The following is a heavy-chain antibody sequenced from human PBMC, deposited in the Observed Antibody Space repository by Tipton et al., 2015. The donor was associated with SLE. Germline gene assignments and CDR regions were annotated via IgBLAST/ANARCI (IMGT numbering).Heavy chain of an antibody. J-gene: IGHJ2*01. V-gene: IGHV3-7*03. Sequence: SLRLSCAASGFTFSSYWMSWVRQAPGKGLEWVANIKQDGSEKYYVDSVKGRFTISRDNSKNTLYLQINSLRAEDTAVYYCARGGEYSGYGYWYFDLWGRGTLVTVSS. CDR3: ARGGEYSGYGYWYFDL. D-gene: IGHD5-12*01. CDR2: IKQDGSEK. CDR1: GFTFSSYW.